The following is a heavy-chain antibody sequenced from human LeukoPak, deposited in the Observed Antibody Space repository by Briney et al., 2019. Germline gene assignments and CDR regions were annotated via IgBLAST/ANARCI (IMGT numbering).Heavy chain of an antibody. J-gene: IGHJ4*02. CDR2: IGGSAGSR. CDR1: GFIFTIYA. CDR3: VKDGGTYELPKMYYFDY. D-gene: IGHD1-1*01. Sequence: GGSLRLSCAASGFIFTIYAMSCVRHAPGKGLEWGSGIGGSAGSRYYADYVKGRFTMSRENFKNTQHLQMNSLRVEDTAVYYCVKDGGTYELPKMYYFDYWGQGALGTVSA. V-gene: IGHV3-23*01.